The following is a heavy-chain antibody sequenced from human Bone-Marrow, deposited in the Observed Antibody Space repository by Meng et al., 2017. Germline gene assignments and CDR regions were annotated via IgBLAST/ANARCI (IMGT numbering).Heavy chain of an antibody. CDR1: GGSFRDYY. CDR2: INHSGST. Sequence: QVPLQQWGAVLLKPSATLSLTCVVSGGSFRDYYWSWIRQPPGKGLEWIGEINHSGSTNYNPSLESRATISVDTSQNNLSLKLSSVTAADSAVYYCARGPTTMAHDFDYWGQGTLVTVSS. D-gene: IGHD4-11*01. V-gene: IGHV4-34*01. CDR3: ARGPTTMAHDFDY. J-gene: IGHJ4*02.